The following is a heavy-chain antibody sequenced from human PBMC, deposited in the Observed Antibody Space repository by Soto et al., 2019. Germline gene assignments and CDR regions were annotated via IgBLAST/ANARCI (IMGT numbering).Heavy chain of an antibody. D-gene: IGHD2-8*01. V-gene: IGHV4-31*03. Sequence: SETLSLTCTVSGGSISSGGYYWSWIRQHPGKGLEWIGYIYYSGSTYYNPSLKSRVTISVDTSKNPFYLKLSTVTAADTAVYYCARGVLMVYASQAPSGDFDYWGQGTLVTVSS. J-gene: IGHJ4*02. CDR1: GGSISSGGYY. CDR2: IYYSGST. CDR3: ARGVLMVYASQAPSGDFDY.